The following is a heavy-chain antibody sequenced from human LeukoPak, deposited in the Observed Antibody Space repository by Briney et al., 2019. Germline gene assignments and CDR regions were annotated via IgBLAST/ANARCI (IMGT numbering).Heavy chain of an antibody. Sequence: SETLSLTCTVSGGSISSYYWSWIRQPPGKGLEWIGYCHYSGSANYNPSLKSRVTTSVDTSKDQFSLKLTSVTAADTAVYYCARYRGNSNGGFDPWGQGTLVTVSS. CDR2: CHYSGSA. V-gene: IGHV4-59*01. J-gene: IGHJ5*02. CDR1: GGSISSYY. CDR3: ARYRGNSNGGFDP. D-gene: IGHD4-23*01.